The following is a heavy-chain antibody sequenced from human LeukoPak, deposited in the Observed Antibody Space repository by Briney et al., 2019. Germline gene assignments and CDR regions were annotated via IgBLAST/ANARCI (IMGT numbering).Heavy chain of an antibody. J-gene: IGHJ4*02. D-gene: IGHD1-26*01. CDR1: GGSFSAYY. Sequence: PSETLSLTCAVYGGSFSAYYWSWIRQPPGKGLEWIGEINHSGSTNYNPSLKSRVTISVDTSKNQFSLKLSSVTAADTAVYYCARGLGSYYVDYWGQGTLVTVSS. V-gene: IGHV4-34*01. CDR3: ARGLGSYYVDY. CDR2: INHSGST.